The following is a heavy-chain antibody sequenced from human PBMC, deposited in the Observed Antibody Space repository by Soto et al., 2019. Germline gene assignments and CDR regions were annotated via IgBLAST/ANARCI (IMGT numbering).Heavy chain of an antibody. J-gene: IGHJ4*02. CDR1: GGTFSSYA. Sequence: GASVKVSCKASGGTFSSYAISWVRQAPGQGLEWMGGIIPIFGTANYAQKFQGRVTITADESTSTAYMVLSSLRSEDTSFYYCARRRYSSSWYFPFDYWGQGTLVTVSS. D-gene: IGHD6-13*01. CDR3: ARRRYSSSWYFPFDY. V-gene: IGHV1-69*13. CDR2: IIPIFGTA.